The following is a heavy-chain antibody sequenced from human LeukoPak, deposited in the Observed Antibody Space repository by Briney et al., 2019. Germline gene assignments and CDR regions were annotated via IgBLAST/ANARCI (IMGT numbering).Heavy chain of an antibody. D-gene: IGHD2/OR15-2a*01. CDR3: ARGGLSMQRRDLFDI. Sequence: GGSLRLTCAASGFTFSSYSMNWARQAPGKGLEWVSSISASPYIYYADSVKDRFTISRDDSKNSLYLQMNSLRSEDTAVYYCARGGLSMQRRDLFDIWGQGTLVTVSS. CDR1: GFTFSSYS. V-gene: IGHV3-21*01. J-gene: IGHJ3*02. CDR2: ISASPYI.